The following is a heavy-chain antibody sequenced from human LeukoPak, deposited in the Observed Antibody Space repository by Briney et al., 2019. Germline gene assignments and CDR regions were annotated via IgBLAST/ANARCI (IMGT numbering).Heavy chain of an antibody. Sequence: SETLSLTCTVSGGSTSSSSYYWGWIRQPPGKGLEWIGSIYYSGSTYYNPSLKSRVTISVDTSKNQFSLKLSSVTAADTAVYYCARGLWFGDENPPYFDYWGQGTLVTVSS. D-gene: IGHD3-10*01. J-gene: IGHJ4*02. V-gene: IGHV4-39*01. CDR1: GGSTSSSSYY. CDR2: IYYSGST. CDR3: ARGLWFGDENPPYFDY.